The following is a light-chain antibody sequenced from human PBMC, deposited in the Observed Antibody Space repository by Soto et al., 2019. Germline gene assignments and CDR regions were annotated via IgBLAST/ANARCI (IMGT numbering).Light chain of an antibody. CDR2: ATS. CDR3: QQSYSTPPGT. Sequence: DIQMTQSPSSLSASVGDRVTITCRASQSISTYLIWYQQKPGKAPKILIYATSSLQNGVPSRFSGTGSGTDFTLTISSLQPEDVASYSCQQSYSTPPGTFGQGTKVEMK. V-gene: IGKV1-39*01. CDR1: QSISTY. J-gene: IGKJ1*01.